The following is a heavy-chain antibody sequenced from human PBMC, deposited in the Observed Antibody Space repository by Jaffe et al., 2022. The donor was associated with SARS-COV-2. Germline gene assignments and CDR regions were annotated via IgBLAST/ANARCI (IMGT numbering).Heavy chain of an antibody. CDR3: ATFPRFDSSYYRTREGY. CDR2: IHTDGSST. J-gene: IGHJ4*02. CDR1: GFTFSDYW. D-gene: IGHD3-3*01. V-gene: IGHV3-74*01. Sequence: EVQLVESGGGLVQPGGSLRLSCAASGFTFSDYWLHWVRQAPGKGLVWVSRIHTDGSSTAYAASVKGRFTISRDNAKSTLYLQMNSLRAEDTAVYYCATFPRFDSSYYRTREGYWGQGTLVTVSS.